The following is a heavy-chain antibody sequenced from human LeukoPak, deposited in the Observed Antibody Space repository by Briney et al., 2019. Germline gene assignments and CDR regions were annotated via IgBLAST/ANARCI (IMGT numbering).Heavy chain of an antibody. D-gene: IGHD4-17*01. CDR2: INPNSGGT. V-gene: IGHV1-2*02. J-gene: IGHJ3*02. Sequence: ASVKVSCKASGYTFTGYYMHWVRQAPGQGLEWMGWINPNSGGTNYAQKFQGRVTMTRDTSISTAYMELSRLRSDDTAVYYCARATVTTGGAFDIWGQGTMATVSS. CDR3: ARATVTTGGAFDI. CDR1: GYTFTGYY.